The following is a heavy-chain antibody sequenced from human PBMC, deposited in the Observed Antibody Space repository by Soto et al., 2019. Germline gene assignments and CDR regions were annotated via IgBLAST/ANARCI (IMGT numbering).Heavy chain of an antibody. V-gene: IGHV1-69*13. J-gene: IGHJ5*02. D-gene: IGHD3-10*01. Sequence: ASVKGSCKASGGTFSSYAISWVRQAPGQWLEWMGVIIPIFGTANYAQKFPGRVTITADESTSTAYMELSSLRSEDTAVYYCAGLMVRGVIMRNWFDPWGQGTLVTVSS. CDR1: GGTFSSYA. CDR3: AGLMVRGVIMRNWFDP. CDR2: IIPIFGTA.